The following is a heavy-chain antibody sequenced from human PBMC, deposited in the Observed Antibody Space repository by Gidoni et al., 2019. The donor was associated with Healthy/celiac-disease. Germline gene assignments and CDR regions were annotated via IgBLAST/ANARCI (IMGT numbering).Heavy chain of an antibody. V-gene: IGHV3-23*01. CDR2: ISGSGGST. Sequence: EVQLLESGGGLVQPGGSLRLSCAASGFTFSSDAMSWVRQAPGKGLEWVSAISGSGGSTYYADSVKGRFTISRDNSKNTLYLQMNSLRAEDTAVYYCAKVRSRPEYFQHWGQGTLVTVSS. CDR1: GFTFSSDA. J-gene: IGHJ1*01. CDR3: AKVRSRPEYFQH.